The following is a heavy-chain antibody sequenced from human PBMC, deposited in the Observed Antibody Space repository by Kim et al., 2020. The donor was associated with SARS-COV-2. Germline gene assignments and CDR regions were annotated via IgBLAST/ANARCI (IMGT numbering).Heavy chain of an antibody. J-gene: IGHJ4*02. Sequence: SETLSLTCAVYGGSFSGYYWSWIRQPPGKGLEWIGEINHSGSTNYNPSLKSRVTRSVDXSKNQFSLKLSSVTAADTAVYXXAXXRRVLRFLEWLFPHYYFDYXXXGTXXXVSS. CDR3: AXXRRVLRFLEWLFPHYYFDY. CDR2: INHSGST. CDR1: GGSFSGYY. V-gene: IGHV4-34*01. D-gene: IGHD3-3*01.